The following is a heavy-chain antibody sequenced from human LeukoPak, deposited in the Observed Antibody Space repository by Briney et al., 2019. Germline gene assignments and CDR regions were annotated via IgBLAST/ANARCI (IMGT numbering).Heavy chain of an antibody. CDR2: SSAYNGNT. D-gene: IGHD3-10*01. J-gene: IGHJ4*02. CDR1: GYTFTSYG. V-gene: IGHV1-18*04. CDR3: ARVWGSGSFDY. Sequence: ASVTVSCKASGYTFTSYGSSWVRQVPGQGLEGMGWSSAYNGNTNFAQKLQGRVTMTTDTSTSTAYMKLRSLRSDDTDVYYCARVWGSGSFDYWGQGTLVTVSS.